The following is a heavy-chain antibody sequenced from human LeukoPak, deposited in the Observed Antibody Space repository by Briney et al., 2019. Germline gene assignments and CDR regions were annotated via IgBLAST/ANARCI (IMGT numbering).Heavy chain of an antibody. CDR2: INPNSGGT. CDR1: GYTFTGYY. D-gene: IGHD3-10*01. J-gene: IGHJ5*02. CDR3: ARDLGITMVRGVNWFDP. V-gene: IGHV1-2*04. Sequence: ASVKVSCKASGYTFTGYYMHWVRQAPGQGLEWMGWINPNSGGTNYAQKFQGWVTMTRDTSISTAYMELSRLRSEDTAVYYCARDLGITMVRGVNWFDPWGQGTLVTVSS.